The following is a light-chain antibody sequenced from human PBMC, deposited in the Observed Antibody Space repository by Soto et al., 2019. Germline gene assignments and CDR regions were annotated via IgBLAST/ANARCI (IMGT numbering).Light chain of an antibody. J-gene: IGKJ4*01. V-gene: IGKV1-9*01. CDR3: QQLYSYPLT. CDR1: QGIASY. CDR2: AAS. Sequence: QLTQSPSSLSASVGDRVTITCRASQGIASYLAWYQQKPGQAPNLLIYAASTLQSGVPSRFSGSGSGPDVTLTISSLQPEDFATYYCQQLYSYPLTFGGGTKVEI.